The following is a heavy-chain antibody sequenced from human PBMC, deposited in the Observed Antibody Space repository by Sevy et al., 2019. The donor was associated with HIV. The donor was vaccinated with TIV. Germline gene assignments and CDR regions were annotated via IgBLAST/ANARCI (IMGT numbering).Heavy chain of an antibody. CDR1: GFTFSSNT. CDR3: ARGDKDGWFDP. D-gene: IGHD3-9*01. V-gene: IGHV3-21*01. J-gene: IGHJ5*02. CDR2: ISSRSTYI. Sequence: GGSLRLPCAASGFTFSSNTMNWLRRAPGKGLEWVSSISSRSTYIFYADSVKGRFTISRDNSKKSLFLQMNSLRVEDTAVYYCARGDKDGWFDPWDQGTPVTVSS.